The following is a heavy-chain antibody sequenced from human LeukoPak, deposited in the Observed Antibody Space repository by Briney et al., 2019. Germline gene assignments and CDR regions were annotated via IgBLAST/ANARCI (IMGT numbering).Heavy chain of an antibody. CDR3: ARHPRPRRFLEWHIEDY. CDR1: GGSISSSSYS. J-gene: IGHJ4*02. CDR2: IYYSGST. V-gene: IGHV4-39*01. Sequence: KPSETLSLTCTVSGGSISSSSYSWGWIRQPPGKGLEWIGSIYYSGSTYYNPSLKSRVTISVDTSKNQFSLKLSSVTAADTAVYYCARHPRPRRFLEWHIEDYWGQGTLVTVSS. D-gene: IGHD3-3*01.